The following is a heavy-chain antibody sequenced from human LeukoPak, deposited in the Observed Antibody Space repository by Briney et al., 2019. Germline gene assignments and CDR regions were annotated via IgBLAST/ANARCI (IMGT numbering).Heavy chain of an antibody. CDR2: IYYSGST. J-gene: IGHJ5*02. CDR1: GGSVSSSSYY. V-gene: IGHV4-61*01. CDR3: ARTVGISMVRVVIWWFDP. Sequence: SETLSLTCTVSGGSVSSSSYYWGWIRQPPGKGLEWIGYIYYSGSTNYNPSLKSRVTISVDTSKNQFSLKLSSVTVAAMAVYYCARTVGISMVRVVIWWFDPWGQGTLVTVSS. D-gene: IGHD3-10*01.